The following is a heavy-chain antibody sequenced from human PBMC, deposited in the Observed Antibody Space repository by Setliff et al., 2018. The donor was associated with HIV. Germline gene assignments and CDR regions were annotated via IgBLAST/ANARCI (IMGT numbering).Heavy chain of an antibody. CDR1: GASISSHNYY. CDR2: IRSSGDT. CDR3: TIPASSLAPN. J-gene: IGHJ4*02. Sequence: SETLSLTCTVSGASISSHNYYWGWIRQSPGKELEWIASIRSSGDTYYNPSLQSRVIISVDTSNNQISLKLTSVTAADTAVYYCTIPASSLAPNWGRGTQVTVSS. V-gene: IGHV4-39*01.